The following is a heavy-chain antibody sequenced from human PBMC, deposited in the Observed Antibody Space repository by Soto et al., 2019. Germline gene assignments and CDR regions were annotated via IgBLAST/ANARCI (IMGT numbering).Heavy chain of an antibody. D-gene: IGHD1-7*01. CDR2: INGDGSST. CDR3: ARGARNYYYFAC. V-gene: IGHV3-74*01. J-gene: IGHJ4*02. CDR1: GFTFSNYW. Sequence: EVQLVESGGGLVQPGGSLRLSCVASGFTFSNYWIHWVRQAPGKGMVWVSRINGDGSSTNYADSVKGQFTISRDNAKNTVYLQMNSLRVEDTAVYYCARGARNYYYFACWGQGTLVTGSS.